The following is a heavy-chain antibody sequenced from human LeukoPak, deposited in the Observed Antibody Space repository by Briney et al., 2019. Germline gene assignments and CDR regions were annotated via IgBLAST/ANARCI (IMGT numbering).Heavy chain of an antibody. CDR2: ISANNGNT. Sequence: ASVKVSCKASGYTFTNYGISWVRQAPGQGLGWMGWISANNGNTNYAQKLQGRVTMTTDTSTSTAYMELRSLTSDDTAVYYCARVGAYCTSTSCLDYWGQGTLVTVSS. CDR1: GYTFTNYG. J-gene: IGHJ4*02. D-gene: IGHD2-2*01. V-gene: IGHV1-18*01. CDR3: ARVGAYCTSTSCLDY.